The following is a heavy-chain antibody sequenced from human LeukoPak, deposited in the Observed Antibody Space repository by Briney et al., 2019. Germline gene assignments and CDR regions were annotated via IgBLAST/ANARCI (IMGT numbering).Heavy chain of an antibody. CDR3: ARVEGYDILTGLYNWFDP. CDR1: GGSISSYY. V-gene: IGHV4-59*08. Sequence: PSETLSLTCTVSGGSISSYYWSWIRQPPGKGLEWIGSIYHSGSTYYNPSLKSRVTISVDTSKNQFSLKLSSVTAADTAVYYCARVEGYDILTGLYNWFDPWGQGTLVTVSS. D-gene: IGHD3-9*01. J-gene: IGHJ5*02. CDR2: IYHSGST.